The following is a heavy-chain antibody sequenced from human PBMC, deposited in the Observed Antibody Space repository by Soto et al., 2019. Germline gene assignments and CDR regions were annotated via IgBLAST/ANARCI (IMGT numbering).Heavy chain of an antibody. D-gene: IGHD2-21*02. Sequence: SETLSLTCTVSGGSISGYYWSWIRQPPGKGLEWIGYMYNTGSTVYNPSFKSRVTISVDTSKNQFSLKMNSVNAADTAVYYCARVLWGYCGTDCYPLDVWGQGTTVTVSS. CDR1: GGSISGYY. CDR3: ARVLWGYCGTDCYPLDV. J-gene: IGHJ6*02. CDR2: MYNTGST. V-gene: IGHV4-59*01.